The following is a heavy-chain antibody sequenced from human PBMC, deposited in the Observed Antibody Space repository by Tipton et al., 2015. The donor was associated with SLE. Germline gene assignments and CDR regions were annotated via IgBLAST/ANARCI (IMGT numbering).Heavy chain of an antibody. CDR3: VRGGVDRRVDWFDP. CDR2: IWYDGSNR. Sequence: SLRISCAASGLTFSSYGMHWVRQAPGKGLEWVAVIWYDGSNRVYADSVKGRFTISRDNAKNSLYLQMNTLRAEDTAVYYCVRGGVDRRVDWFDPWGQGTLVTVSS. CDR1: GLTFSSYG. J-gene: IGHJ5*02. V-gene: IGHV3-33*01. D-gene: IGHD5-12*01.